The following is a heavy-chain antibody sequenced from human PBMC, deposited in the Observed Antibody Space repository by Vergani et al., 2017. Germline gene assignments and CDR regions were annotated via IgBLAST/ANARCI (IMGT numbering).Heavy chain of an antibody. V-gene: IGHV4-34*01. J-gene: IGHJ6*03. CDR2: IDHTGRP. CDR1: GGSFTSYH. CDR3: ARVNTETNGHLYYYYYMDV. Sequence: QVQLQQWGGGLLKPSETLSLTCVVNGGSFTSYHWTWIRQSPGEGLEWVGDIDHTGRPDYNPSLKRRLTMSVEKSRNQFPLTLNSVTATDTAIYFCARVNTETNGHLYYYYYMDVWGQGTAVPVS. D-gene: IGHD4-11*01.